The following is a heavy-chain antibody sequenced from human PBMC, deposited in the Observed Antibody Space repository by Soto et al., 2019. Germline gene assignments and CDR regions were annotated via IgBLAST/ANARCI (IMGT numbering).Heavy chain of an antibody. Sequence: QVQLVESGGGLVKPGGSLRLSCAASGFTFSDYYMTWIRQAPGRGLEWVSYISSTSTYTNYADSVKGRFTISRDNAKNSLYLQMNSLRAEDTAVYYCARDDSGYAGYFDLGGRGTLVTVSS. CDR1: GFTFSDYY. V-gene: IGHV3-11*05. CDR2: ISSTSTYT. D-gene: IGHD5-12*01. J-gene: IGHJ2*01. CDR3: ARDDSGYAGYFDL.